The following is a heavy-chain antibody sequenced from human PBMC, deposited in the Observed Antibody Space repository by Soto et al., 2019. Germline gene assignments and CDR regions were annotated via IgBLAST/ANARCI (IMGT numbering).Heavy chain of an antibody. CDR2: IYYSGST. CDR3: GGGGYSYGGGLDY. CDR1: GGSISSGGYY. V-gene: IGHV4-31*03. D-gene: IGHD5-18*01. J-gene: IGHJ4*02. Sequence: QVQLQESGPGLVKPSQTLSLTCTVSGGSISSGGYYWSWIRQHPGKGLEWIGYIYYSGSTYYNPSLKSRVTKSVDPPKNPFARRLSSVSAGDTAVYDCGGGGYSYGGGLDYWGQGTLVTVSS.